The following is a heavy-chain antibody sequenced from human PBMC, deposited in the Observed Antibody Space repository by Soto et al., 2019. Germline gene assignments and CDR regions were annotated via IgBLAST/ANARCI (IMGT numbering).Heavy chain of an antibody. J-gene: IGHJ4*02. Sequence: SETLSLTCTVSGGSIINYYWRWIRQPPWKGLEWIGYVYYSGSTNYNPSLKSRVTISVDTSKNQFSLKLSSVTAADTAVYYCARDAPSSSYFDYWGQGILVTVPS. CDR1: GGSIINYY. CDR2: VYYSGST. V-gene: IGHV4-59*01. D-gene: IGHD6-13*01. CDR3: ARDAPSSSYFDY.